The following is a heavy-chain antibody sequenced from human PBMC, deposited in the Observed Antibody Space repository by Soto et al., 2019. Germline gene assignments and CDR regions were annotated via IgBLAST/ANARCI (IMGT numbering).Heavy chain of an antibody. CDR2: MHSSGGT. D-gene: IGHD2-15*01. Sequence: QLLESGPGLVKPSETLSLTCTVSTGSITSGDYFWGWIRQPPGKGLEFIGSMHSSGGTYYSPSLKSRVSISMDTSKNQCSLKLTSVTTADTAVYFCAGVVVGATRQTGSDHWGQGTLVTVS. J-gene: IGHJ4*02. CDR3: AGVVVGATRQTGSDH. CDR1: TGSITSGDYF. V-gene: IGHV4-39*01.